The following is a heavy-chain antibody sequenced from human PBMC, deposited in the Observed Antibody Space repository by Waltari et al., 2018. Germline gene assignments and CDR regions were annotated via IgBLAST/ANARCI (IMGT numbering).Heavy chain of an antibody. V-gene: IGHV4-34*01. CDR2: INHSGST. D-gene: IGHD2-15*01. CDR1: GGSFSGYY. J-gene: IGHJ4*02. Sequence: QVQLQQWGAGLLKPSETLSLTCAVYGGSFSGYYWSWIRQPPGKGLEWIGEINHSGSTNYNPSLKSRVTISVDTSKNQFSLKLSSVTAADTAVYYCARAEYCSGGSCYRLFDYWGQGTLVTVSS. CDR3: ARAEYCSGGSCYRLFDY.